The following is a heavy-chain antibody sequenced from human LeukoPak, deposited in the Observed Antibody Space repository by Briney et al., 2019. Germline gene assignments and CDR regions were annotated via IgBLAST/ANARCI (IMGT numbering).Heavy chain of an antibody. CDR1: GXTFTAYW. CDR2: IHPGDSDT. D-gene: IGHD1-26*01. Sequence: RGESLRISFQGSGXTFTAYWIGWVRQMPGKGLEWVGIIHPGDSDTRYSPSFQGQVTISADKSITTAYLQWSSLKASDTAMYYCGRHQHSGSYGAFDIWGQGTMVTVSS. J-gene: IGHJ3*02. V-gene: IGHV5-51*01. CDR3: GRHQHSGSYGAFDI.